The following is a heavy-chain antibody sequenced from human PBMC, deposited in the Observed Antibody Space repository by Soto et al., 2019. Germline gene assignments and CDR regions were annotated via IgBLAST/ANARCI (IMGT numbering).Heavy chain of an antibody. J-gene: IGHJ3*02. CDR3: AGEVPPDAFDI. V-gene: IGHV1-69*08. D-gene: IGHD1-1*01. CDR2: IIPILGIA. Sequence: QVQLVQSGAEVKKPGSSVKVSCKASGGTFSSYTISWERQAPGQGIEWMGRIIPILGIANYAQKFQGRVTITADKSTSTAYMELSSLRSEDTAVYYCAGEVPPDAFDIWGQGTMVTVSS. CDR1: GGTFSSYT.